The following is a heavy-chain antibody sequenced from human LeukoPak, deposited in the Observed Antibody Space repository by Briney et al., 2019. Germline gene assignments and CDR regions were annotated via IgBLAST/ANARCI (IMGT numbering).Heavy chain of an antibody. V-gene: IGHV1-18*01. CDR2: ISAYNGNT. CDR3: ARDNHRQGGLRVVY. Sequence: ASVKVSCKASGYTFTSYGISWVRQAPGQGLEWMGWISAYNGNTNYAQKLQGRVTMSTDTSTSTAYMELRSLRSDDTAVFYCARDNHRQGGLRVVYWGQGTLVTVFS. CDR1: GYTFTSYG. D-gene: IGHD3-16*01. J-gene: IGHJ4*02.